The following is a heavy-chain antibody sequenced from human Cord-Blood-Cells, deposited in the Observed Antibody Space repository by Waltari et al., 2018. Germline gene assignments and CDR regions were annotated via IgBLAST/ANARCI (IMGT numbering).Heavy chain of an antibody. CDR1: GGSVSSGSYY. J-gene: IGHJ3*02. D-gene: IGHD7-27*01. CDR3: AREAATGGDAFDI. CDR2: IYYSGST. Sequence: QVQLQESGPGLVKPSEPLSLTCTVSGGSVSSGSYYWSWIRQPPGKGLEWIGYIYYSGSTNYNPSLKSRVTISVDTSKNQFSLKLSSVTAADTAVYYCAREAATGGDAFDIWGQGTMVTVSS. V-gene: IGHV4-61*01.